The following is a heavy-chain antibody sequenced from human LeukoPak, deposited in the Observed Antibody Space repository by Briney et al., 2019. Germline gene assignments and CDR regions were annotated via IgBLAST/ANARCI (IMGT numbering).Heavy chain of an antibody. D-gene: IGHD3-22*01. J-gene: IGHJ6*03. Sequence: SETLSLTCTVSGGSISSYYWSWIRQPPGKGLEWIGYIYYSGSTNYNPSLKSRVTISVDTSKNQFSLKLSSVTVADTAVYYCARDYYDSSGYYGGYYYYMDVWGKGTTVTVSS. V-gene: IGHV4-59*01. CDR2: IYYSGST. CDR3: ARDYYDSSGYYGGYYYYMDV. CDR1: GGSISSYY.